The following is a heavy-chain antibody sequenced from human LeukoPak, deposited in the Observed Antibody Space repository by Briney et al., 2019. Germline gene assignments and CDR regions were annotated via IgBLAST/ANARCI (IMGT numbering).Heavy chain of an antibody. CDR1: GFTFSSYA. J-gene: IGHJ4*02. V-gene: IGHV3-23*01. CDR3: AKDGGGGRFLEWLQIAPYYFDY. CDR2: ISGSGGST. D-gene: IGHD3-3*01. Sequence: PGRSLRLSCAASGFTFSSYAMSWVRQAPGKGLEWVSAISGSGGSTYYADSVKGRFTISRDNSKNTLYLQMNSLRAEDTAVYYCAKDGGGGRFLEWLQIAPYYFDYWGQGTLVTVSS.